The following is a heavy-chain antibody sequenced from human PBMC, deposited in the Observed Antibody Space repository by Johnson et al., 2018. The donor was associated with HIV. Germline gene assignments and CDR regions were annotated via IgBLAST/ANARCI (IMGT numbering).Heavy chain of an antibody. Sequence: VQLVESGGGLVQPGGSLRLSCAASGFTVSSNYMSWVRQAPGKGLEWVSVIYSGGSTYYADSVKGRFTISRDNSKNTLYLQMNSLRAEDTAVDYCAQTTVTRARGAFDIWGQGTMVTVSS. CDR3: AQTTVTRARGAFDI. V-gene: IGHV3-66*01. CDR1: GFTVSSNY. D-gene: IGHD4-11*01. CDR2: IYSGGST. J-gene: IGHJ3*02.